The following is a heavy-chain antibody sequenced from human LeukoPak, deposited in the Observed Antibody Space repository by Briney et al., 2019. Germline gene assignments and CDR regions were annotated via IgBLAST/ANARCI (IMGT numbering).Heavy chain of an antibody. Sequence: GGSLRLSCAASGFTFRKYAMNWVRQAPGKGLEWVSMISGSGGSTYYADSVKGRSTVSRDNSRNTVHLQMNTLSAEDTAVYYCAKDGPASGTSGYYLFYFDYWGQGTLVTVSS. CDR1: GFTFRKYA. J-gene: IGHJ4*02. D-gene: IGHD3-22*01. V-gene: IGHV3-23*01. CDR2: ISGSGGST. CDR3: AKDGPASGTSGYYLFYFDY.